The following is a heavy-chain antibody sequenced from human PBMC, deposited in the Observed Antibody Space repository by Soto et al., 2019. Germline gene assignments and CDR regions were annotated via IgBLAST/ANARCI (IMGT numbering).Heavy chain of an antibody. J-gene: IGHJ4*02. D-gene: IGHD4-4*01. Sequence: GGSLRLSCAASGFSFSSHAMTWVRQAPGKGLEWVSLISGSGTTYYADSVKGRITISRDNSKNTLYLQINSRRVEDTSVYYWARKYSWAVGPPGYWGQGTRVTVSS. CDR1: GFSFSSHA. CDR2: ISGSGTT. CDR3: ARKYSWAVGPPGY. V-gene: IGHV3-23*01.